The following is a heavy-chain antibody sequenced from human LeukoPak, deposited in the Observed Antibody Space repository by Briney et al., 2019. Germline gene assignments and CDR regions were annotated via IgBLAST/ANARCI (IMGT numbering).Heavy chain of an antibody. CDR1: GFTFSDYS. CDR3: ARIDILTGYSWGRDPPY. V-gene: IGHV3-21*01. D-gene: IGHD3-9*01. Sequence: GGSLRLSCTASGFTFSDYSMNWVRQAPGKGLEWVSSISRRSRHVYYAGSVKGRFTISRDNAKNSLYLQMNSLRAEDTAVYYCARIDILTGYSWGRDPPYWGQGTLVTVSS. CDR2: ISRRSRHV. J-gene: IGHJ4*02.